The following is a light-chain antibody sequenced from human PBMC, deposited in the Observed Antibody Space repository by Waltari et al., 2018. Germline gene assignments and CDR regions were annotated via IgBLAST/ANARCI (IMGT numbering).Light chain of an antibody. CDR2: YDS. CDR3: HVWHPDVDPGV. CDR1: KIGSSR. V-gene: IGLV3-21*04. J-gene: IGLJ1*01. Sequence: SYVLTQPPSVSVAPGEMARITCGGDKIGSSRVPWYQQRPGQAPMLVIYYDSDRPSGIPERFSGSNSGNTATLTISRVEAGDEAKYYCHVWHPDVDPGVFGTGTDVTVL.